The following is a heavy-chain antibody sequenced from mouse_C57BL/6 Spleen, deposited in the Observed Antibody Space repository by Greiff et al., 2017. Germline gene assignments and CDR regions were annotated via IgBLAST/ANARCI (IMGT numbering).Heavy chain of an antibody. V-gene: IGHV1-64*01. CDR2: IHPTSGST. D-gene: IGHD3-2*02. J-gene: IGHJ3*01. Sequence: VQLQQPGAELVKPGASVKLSCKASGYTFTSYWMHWVKQRPGQGLEWIGMIHPTSGSTNYNEKFKSKATLTVDKSSSTAYMQLSRLTSEDSAVYYCASGSGPWFAYWGKGTLVTVSA. CDR1: GYTFTSYW. CDR3: ASGSGPWFAY.